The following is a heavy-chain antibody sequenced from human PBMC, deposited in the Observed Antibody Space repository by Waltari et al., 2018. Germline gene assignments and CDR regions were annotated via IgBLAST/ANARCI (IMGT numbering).Heavy chain of an antibody. Sequence: VQLVESGGGLVKPGASLRHSCAASGFTLSHYYMWWVRQAPGKGLEWVSYSSSSGSTIYYADTVKGRFTISRDNAKNSLYLQMNSLRAEDTAVYYCARELSGWFDYWGQGTLVTVSS. CDR3: ARELSGWFDY. CDR1: GFTLSHYY. V-gene: IGHV3-11*04. J-gene: IGHJ4*02. D-gene: IGHD6-19*01. CDR2: SSSSGSTI.